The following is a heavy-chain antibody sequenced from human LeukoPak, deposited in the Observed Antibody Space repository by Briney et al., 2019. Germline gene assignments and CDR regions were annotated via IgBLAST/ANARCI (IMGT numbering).Heavy chain of an antibody. D-gene: IGHD6-19*01. J-gene: IGHJ4*02. CDR1: GFTVSSNY. V-gene: IGHV3-21*01. CDR3: AREGGGIAVAGTFDY. CDR2: ISSSSSYI. Sequence: PGGSLRLSCAASGFTVSSNYMSWVRQAPGKGLEWVSSISSSSSYIYYADSVKGRFTISRDNAKNSLYLQMNSLRAEDTAVYYCAREGGGIAVAGTFDYWGQGTLVTVSS.